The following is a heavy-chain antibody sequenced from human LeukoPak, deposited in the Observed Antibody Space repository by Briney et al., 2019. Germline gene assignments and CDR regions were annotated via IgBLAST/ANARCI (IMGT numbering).Heavy chain of an antibody. V-gene: IGHV1-18*01. CDR1: GYTFTSYG. Sequence: ASVKVSCKASGYTFTSYGISWVRQAPGQGLEWMGRISAYNGNTNYAQKLQGRVTMTTDTSTSTAYMELRSLRSDDTDVYYCARDRDTIFGVVIVPSDYWGQGTLVTVSS. D-gene: IGHD3-3*01. CDR3: ARDRDTIFGVVIVPSDY. CDR2: ISAYNGNT. J-gene: IGHJ4*02.